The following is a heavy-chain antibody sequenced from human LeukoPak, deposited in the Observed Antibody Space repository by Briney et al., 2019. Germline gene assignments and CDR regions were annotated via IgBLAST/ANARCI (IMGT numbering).Heavy chain of an antibody. CDR3: ARSGAARDLDY. Sequence: GSVKVSCKASGYTFTSYDINWVRQATGQGLEWMGWMNPNSGNTGYAQKFQGRVTITRNTSISTAYMELSSLRSEDTAVYYCARSGAARDLDYWGQGTLVTVSS. J-gene: IGHJ4*02. CDR2: MNPNSGNT. CDR1: GYTFTSYD. D-gene: IGHD6-6*01. V-gene: IGHV1-8*03.